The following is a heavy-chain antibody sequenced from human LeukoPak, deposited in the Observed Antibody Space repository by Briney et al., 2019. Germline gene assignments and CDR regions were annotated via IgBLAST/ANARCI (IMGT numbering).Heavy chain of an antibody. CDR3: ARNFPGVGCSGGSCYDY. Sequence: SETLSLTCTVSGGSIRSSSHYWGWIRQPPGKGLEWIGIIYYSGTTYYNPSLKSRVTISIDTSKNQFSLKLTSVTAADTAVYFCARNFPGVGCSGGSCYDYWGQGTLVTVSS. D-gene: IGHD2-15*01. CDR2: IYYSGTT. V-gene: IGHV4-39*07. J-gene: IGHJ4*02. CDR1: GGSIRSSSHY.